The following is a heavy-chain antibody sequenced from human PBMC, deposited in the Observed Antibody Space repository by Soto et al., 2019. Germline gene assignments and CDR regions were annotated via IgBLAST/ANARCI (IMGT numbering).Heavy chain of an antibody. V-gene: IGHV3-23*01. Sequence: GGSLRRSCGASGFTFRDNAMTWVRQAPGKGLEWVSSISDDGDSTYYADSVKGRFAVSRDNSKNTLFLHMNSLGAEDTAVYYCAKSLSTAVNYGLDVWGQGTSVTVSS. CDR3: AKSLSTAVNYGLDV. CDR1: GFTFRDNA. CDR2: ISDDGDST. J-gene: IGHJ6*02. D-gene: IGHD2-2*01.